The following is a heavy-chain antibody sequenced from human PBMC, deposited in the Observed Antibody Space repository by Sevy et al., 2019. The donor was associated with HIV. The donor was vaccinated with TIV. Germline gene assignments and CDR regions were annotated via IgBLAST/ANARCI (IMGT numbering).Heavy chain of an antibody. Sequence: GESLKISCAASGFTFSSYWMHWVRQAPGKGLVWVSRINSDGSSTSYADSVKGRFTISRDNAKNTLYLQMNSLRAEDTAVYYCARVQQQLAAHFDYWGQGTLVTVSS. CDR1: GFTFSSYW. V-gene: IGHV3-74*01. CDR2: INSDGSST. D-gene: IGHD6-13*01. J-gene: IGHJ4*02. CDR3: ARVQQQLAAHFDY.